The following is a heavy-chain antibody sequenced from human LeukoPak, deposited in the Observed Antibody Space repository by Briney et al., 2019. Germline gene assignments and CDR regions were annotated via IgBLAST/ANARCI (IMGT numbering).Heavy chain of an antibody. Sequence: SVKVSCKASGGTFISYAISWVRQAPGQGLEWMGAIIPIFGTANYAQKFQGRVTITADESTSTAYMELSSLRSEDTAVYYCARAGHSSNWFDYWGQGTLVTVSS. V-gene: IGHV1-69*13. J-gene: IGHJ4*02. CDR1: GGTFISYA. CDR2: IIPIFGTA. CDR3: ARAGHSSNWFDY. D-gene: IGHD6-13*01.